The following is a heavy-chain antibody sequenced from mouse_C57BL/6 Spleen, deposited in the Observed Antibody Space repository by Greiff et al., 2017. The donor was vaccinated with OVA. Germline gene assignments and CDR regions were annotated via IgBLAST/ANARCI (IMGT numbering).Heavy chain of an antibody. J-gene: IGHJ3*01. Sequence: VQVVEPGPGLVAPSQSLSITCTVSGFSLTSYAISWVRQPPGKGLEWLGVIWTGGGTNYNSALKSRLSIRKDNSKSQVFLKMNSLQTDDTARYYCARNEVYGYAFAYWGQGTLVTVSA. D-gene: IGHD2-2*01. CDR2: IWTGGGT. CDR1: GFSLTSYA. CDR3: ARNEVYGYAFAY. V-gene: IGHV2-9-1*01.